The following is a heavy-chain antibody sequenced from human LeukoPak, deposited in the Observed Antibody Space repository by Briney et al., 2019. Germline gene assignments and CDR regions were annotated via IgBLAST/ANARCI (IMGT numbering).Heavy chain of an antibody. CDR2: INAGGNT. CDR1: GVSISRYY. Sequence: PSESLSLTCAVSGVSISRYYWSWVRQPPGKGLEWIAYINAGGNTTYNASPESRATISVDTSKNHFSLTLTSVTAADTAVYYCARHQSPYFFCMDVWGQGTTVTVSS. J-gene: IGHJ6*02. CDR3: ARHQSPYFFCMDV. V-gene: IGHV4-59*08.